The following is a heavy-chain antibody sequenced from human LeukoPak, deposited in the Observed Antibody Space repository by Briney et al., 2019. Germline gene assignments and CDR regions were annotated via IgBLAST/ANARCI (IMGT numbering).Heavy chain of an antibody. V-gene: IGHV3-48*01. CDR1: GFSFSTYS. CDR2: ISSSSSTI. D-gene: IGHD6-19*01. J-gene: IGHJ5*02. Sequence: GGSLRLSCAASGFSFSTYSMNWVRQAPGKGLEWVSHISSSSSTIYYADSVKGRFTISRDNAKNSLYLQMNSLRVEDTAVYYCARDSSGWYHWFDPWGQGTLVTVSS. CDR3: ARDSSGWYHWFDP.